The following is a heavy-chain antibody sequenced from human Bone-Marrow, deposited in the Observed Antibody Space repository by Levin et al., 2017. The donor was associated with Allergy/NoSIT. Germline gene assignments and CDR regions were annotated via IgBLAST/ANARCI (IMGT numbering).Heavy chain of an antibody. V-gene: IGHV1-2*02. Sequence: AASVKVSCKASGYTFSDYNIHWIRQAPGQGLEWMGWITPNSGDTNYARKLQGRVAMTTDTSSTTSYLELSSLRSDDTAVYYCARDPSPVLRYFDWTYYFDYWGQGTLVTVSS. CDR3: ARDPSPVLRYFDWTYYFDY. J-gene: IGHJ4*02. CDR1: GYTFSDYN. CDR2: ITPNSGDT. D-gene: IGHD3-9*01.